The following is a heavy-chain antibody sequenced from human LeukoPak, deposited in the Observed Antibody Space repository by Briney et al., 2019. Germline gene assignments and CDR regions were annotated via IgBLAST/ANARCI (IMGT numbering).Heavy chain of an antibody. J-gene: IGHJ5*02. Sequence: QPGGSLRLSCAASGFTVSSYYMSWVRQAPGKGLEWVSVIYSGGSTYYADSVKGRFTISRDNSKNTLYLQMNSLRAEDTAVYYCARDYCSGGSCYGSWFDPWGQGTLVTVSS. CDR1: GFTVSSYY. CDR2: IYSGGST. CDR3: ARDYCSGGSCYGSWFDP. D-gene: IGHD2-15*01. V-gene: IGHV3-53*01.